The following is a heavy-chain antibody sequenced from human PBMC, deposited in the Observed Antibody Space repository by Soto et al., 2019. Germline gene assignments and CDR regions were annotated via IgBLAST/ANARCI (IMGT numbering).Heavy chain of an antibody. Sequence: EVQLVESGGGLVQPGESLRLSCEASGFTFSSYWMHWVRQAPGKGLVWVSRINSDGSSTSYAGSVKGRFIISRDNAKNTLYLQMNSLRAEDTAVYYCVRTSLVVSAATREDYWGQGTLVTVSS. CDR1: GFTFSSYW. CDR3: VRTSLVVSAATREDY. CDR2: INSDGSST. V-gene: IGHV3-74*01. D-gene: IGHD2-15*01. J-gene: IGHJ4*02.